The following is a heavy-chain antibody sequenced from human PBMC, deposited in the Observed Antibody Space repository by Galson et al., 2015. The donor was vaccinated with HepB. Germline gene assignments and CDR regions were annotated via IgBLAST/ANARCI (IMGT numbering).Heavy chain of an antibody. Sequence: SLRLSCAASGFIFNTYWMSWVRQAPGKGLEWVAHINQDGNEKYSVDYVKGRFTISRDNAKNSLYLQVNSLRANDTAVYYCARLTVAGKAHFDYWGQGTLVTVSS. CDR2: INQDGNEK. V-gene: IGHV3-7*03. CDR1: GFIFNTYW. CDR3: ARLTVAGKAHFDY. J-gene: IGHJ4*02. D-gene: IGHD6-19*01.